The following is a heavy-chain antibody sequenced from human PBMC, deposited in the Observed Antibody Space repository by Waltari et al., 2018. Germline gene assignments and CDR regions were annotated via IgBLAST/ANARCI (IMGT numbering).Heavy chain of an antibody. J-gene: IGHJ4*02. V-gene: IGHV3-74*01. CDR1: GFIFSTYW. CDR3: IRENIAAAGLES. Sequence: EVQLVESGGGLVQPGASLRLSCVASGFIFSTYWMDWLRQAPGKGLVWVSRINYDGSSTTYADSVKGRFTISRDNAKNTLYLHMSSLRAEDTAVYYCIRENIAAAGLESWGQGTLVTVSS. D-gene: IGHD6-13*01. CDR2: INYDGSST.